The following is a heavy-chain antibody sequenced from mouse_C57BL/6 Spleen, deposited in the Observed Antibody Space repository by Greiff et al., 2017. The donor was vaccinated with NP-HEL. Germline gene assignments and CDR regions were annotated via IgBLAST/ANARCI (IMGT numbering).Heavy chain of an antibody. V-gene: IGHV1-15*01. CDR2: IDPETGGT. J-gene: IGHJ4*01. CDR3: TRNYGSSYYAMDY. Sequence: QVQLQQSGAELVRPGASVTLSCKASGYTFTDYEMHWVKQTPVLGLEWIGAIDPETGGTAYNQKFKGKAILTADKSSSTAYMELRSLTSEDSAVYYCTRNYGSSYYAMDYWGQGTSVTVSS. D-gene: IGHD1-1*01. CDR1: GYTFTDYE.